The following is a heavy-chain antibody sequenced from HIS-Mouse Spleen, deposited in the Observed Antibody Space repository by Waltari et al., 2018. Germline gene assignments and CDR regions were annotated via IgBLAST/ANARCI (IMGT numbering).Heavy chain of an antibody. CDR3: TRHDSSSWYWFDP. V-gene: IGHV3-73*01. CDR1: GFTFSGSA. CDR2: IRSKANSYAT. D-gene: IGHD6-13*01. Sequence: EVQLVESGGGLVQPGGSLKLSCAASGFTFSGSAMHWVRQASGKGLGWVGRIRSKANSYATAYAASVKGRFTISRDDSKNTAYLQMNSLKTEDTAVYYCTRHDSSSWYWFDPWGQGTLVTVSS. J-gene: IGHJ5*02.